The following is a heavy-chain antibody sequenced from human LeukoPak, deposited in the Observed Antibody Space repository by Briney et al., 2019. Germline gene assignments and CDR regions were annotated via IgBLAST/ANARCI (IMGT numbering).Heavy chain of an antibody. V-gene: IGHV4-59*08. CDR2: IFYAGTT. Sequence: ETLSLTFTVSCDSLSRSSWIWIRHSPGGGVEWIGYIFYAGTTNHNPSLKSRVTMSMVTSKDQFSLSLSSVNAADTAVYFWVRHWVQDLGGSDWYLDLWGRGNLVTVSS. CDR1: CDSLSRSS. CDR3: VRHWVQDLGGSDWYLDL. J-gene: IGHJ2*01. D-gene: IGHD2-15*01.